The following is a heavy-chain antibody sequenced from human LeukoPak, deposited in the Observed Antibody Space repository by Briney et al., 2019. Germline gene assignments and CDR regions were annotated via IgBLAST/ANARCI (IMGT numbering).Heavy chain of an antibody. V-gene: IGHV1-18*01. CDR2: ISPYNGNT. CDR1: GYTFSSYG. D-gene: IGHD2-21*02. CDR3: ARDERDSCGGDCYYFDY. Sequence: GASVKVSCTASGYTFSSYGISWVRQAPGQGLEWMGWISPYNGNTNSAPKLQGRITMTTDTSTRTAYMELRSLRSDDTAVYYCARDERDSCGGDCYYFDYWGQGTLVTVSS. J-gene: IGHJ4*02.